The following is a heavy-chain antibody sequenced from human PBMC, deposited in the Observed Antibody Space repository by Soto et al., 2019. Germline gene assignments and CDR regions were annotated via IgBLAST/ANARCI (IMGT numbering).Heavy chain of an antibody. Sequence: SETLSLTCSIFGGSVSDYSYYCGWIRQPPGKGLEWIGSVYYSGYTKYNPSLRSRVTISVDTSRNQFSLKLTSVTAADTAVFYCARGGLRGLNYYYYMDVWGKGTTVTVSS. D-gene: IGHD3-16*01. CDR2: VYYSGYT. CDR3: ARGGLRGLNYYYYMDV. CDR1: GGSVSDYSYY. V-gene: IGHV4-39*07. J-gene: IGHJ6*03.